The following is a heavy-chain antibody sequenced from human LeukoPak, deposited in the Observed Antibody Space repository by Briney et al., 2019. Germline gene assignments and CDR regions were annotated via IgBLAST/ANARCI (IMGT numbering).Heavy chain of an antibody. D-gene: IGHD6-13*01. CDR3: ARGLPGIAAALDS. V-gene: IGHV4-59*02. J-gene: IGHJ4*02. CDR1: GVSVTSYY. CDR2: ISYSGSP. Sequence: SETLSLTCTVSGVSVTSYYWSWIRRPPGRGLEYIGYISYSGSPNYNPSLMSRVTISVDTSKNQFSLKLSSVTAADTAVYYCARGLPGIAAALDSWGQGTLVTVSS.